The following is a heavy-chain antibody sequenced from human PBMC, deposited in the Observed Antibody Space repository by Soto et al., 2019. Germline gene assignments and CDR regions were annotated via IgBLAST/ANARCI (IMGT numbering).Heavy chain of an antibody. CDR3: ARTVLSSGGMDV. Sequence: PSGTLSLTCAGSGGPISRRGYSGGWLRQPPGKGLEWIGYIYHSGSTYYNPSLKSRVTISVDRSKNQFSLKLSSVTAADTAVYYCARTVLSSGGMDVWGQGTTVTVS. CDR2: IYHSGST. V-gene: IGHV4-30-2*01. CDR1: GGPISRRGYS. J-gene: IGHJ6*02. D-gene: IGHD3-10*01.